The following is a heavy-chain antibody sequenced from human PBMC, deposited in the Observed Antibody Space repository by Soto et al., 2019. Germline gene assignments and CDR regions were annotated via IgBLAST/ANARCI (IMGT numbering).Heavy chain of an antibody. J-gene: IGHJ4*02. CDR1: GVSVSSGSYY. Sequence: SETLSLTCTVSGVSVSSGSYYWSWIRQPPGKGLECIGYIYYSGSTNYNPSLKSRVTISVDTSKNQFSLKLSSVTAADTAVYYCARVSSSWGLVNYFDYWGQGTLVTV. V-gene: IGHV4-61*01. CDR3: ARVSSSWGLVNYFDY. CDR2: IYYSGST. D-gene: IGHD6-13*01.